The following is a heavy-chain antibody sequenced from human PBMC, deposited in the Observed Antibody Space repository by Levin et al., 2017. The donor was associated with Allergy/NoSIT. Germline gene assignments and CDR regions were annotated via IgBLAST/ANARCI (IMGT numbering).Heavy chain of an antibody. J-gene: IGHJ6*02. CDR1: GFTFSSYS. Sequence: GESLKISCAASGFTFSSYSMNWVRQAPGKGLEWVSSISSSSSYIYYADSVKGRFTISRDNAKNSLYLQMNSLRAEDTAVYYCARDDYGDLYYYYGMDVWGQGTTVTVSS. D-gene: IGHD4-17*01. CDR3: ARDDYGDLYYYYGMDV. CDR2: ISSSSSYI. V-gene: IGHV3-21*01.